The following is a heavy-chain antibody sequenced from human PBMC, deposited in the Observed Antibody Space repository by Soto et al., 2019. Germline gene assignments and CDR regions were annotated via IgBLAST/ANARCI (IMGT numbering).Heavy chain of an antibody. J-gene: IGHJ6*02. CDR3: ARDVGTMIVVGPFHV. CDR2: IWYDGSNK. Sequence: QVQLVESGGGVVQPGRSLRLSCAASGFTFSSYGMHWVRQAPGKGLEWVAVIWYDGSNKYYADSVKGRFTISRDNSKNTLYLQMNRLRAEDTAVYYCARDVGTMIVVGPFHVWGQGTTVTVSS. V-gene: IGHV3-33*01. D-gene: IGHD3-22*01. CDR1: GFTFSSYG.